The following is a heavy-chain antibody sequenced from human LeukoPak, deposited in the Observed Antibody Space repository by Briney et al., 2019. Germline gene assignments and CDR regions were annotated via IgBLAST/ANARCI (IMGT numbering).Heavy chain of an antibody. CDR3: AREGYCSGGSCHYYYMDV. J-gene: IGHJ6*03. CDR2: INPNSGGT. D-gene: IGHD2-15*01. V-gene: IGHV1-2*02. Sequence: ASVKVSCKASGYTFTGYYMHWVRQAPGQGLEWMGWINPNSGGTNYAQKFQGRVTMTRDTSISTAYMELSRLRSDDTAVYYCAREGYCSGGSCHYYYMDVWGKGTTVTVSS. CDR1: GYTFTGYY.